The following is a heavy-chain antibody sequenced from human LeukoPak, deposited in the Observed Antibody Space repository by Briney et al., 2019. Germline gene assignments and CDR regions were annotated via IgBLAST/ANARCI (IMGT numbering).Heavy chain of an antibody. V-gene: IGHV3-23*01. J-gene: IGHJ4*02. CDR2: ITSGFTP. D-gene: IGHD2-15*01. Sequence: PGGSLRLSCAPSGLPLSDCAMSWFRQAPGKGLEWVSGITSGFTPHYADSVKGRFTISRDNSKNTFHLQLNSLRAEDTAVYYCAKDYSDSRVADVFYEYWGQGTLVTVSS. CDR3: AKDYSDSRVADVFYEY. CDR1: GLPLSDCA.